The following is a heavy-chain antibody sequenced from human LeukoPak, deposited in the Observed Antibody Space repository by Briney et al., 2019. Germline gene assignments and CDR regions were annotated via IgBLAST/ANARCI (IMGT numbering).Heavy chain of an antibody. V-gene: IGHV1-2*02. D-gene: IGHD5-18*01. CDR2: TNPNSGGT. CDR3: ARSLHRRGYSYGDY. CDR1: GYTFTGYY. Sequence: ASVKVFCKASGYTFTGYYMHWVRQAPGQGLEWMGWTNPNSGGTIYAQKLQGRVTMTRDTSTSTVYMELSSLRSEDTAVYYCARSLHRRGYSYGDYWGQGTLVTVSS. J-gene: IGHJ4*02.